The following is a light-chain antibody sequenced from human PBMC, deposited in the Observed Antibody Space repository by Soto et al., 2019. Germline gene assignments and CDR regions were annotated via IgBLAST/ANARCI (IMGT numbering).Light chain of an antibody. V-gene: IGKV1-39*01. Sequence: DIQMTQSPSSLSASVGDRVTITCRASQSISSYLNWYQQKPGKAPKLLIYAASSLQSGVPSRFRGSGSGTDFTLTISSLQPEDFATYYCQQSYSTLPFTFGPATKLDIK. J-gene: IGKJ3*01. CDR3: QQSYSTLPFT. CDR2: AAS. CDR1: QSISSY.